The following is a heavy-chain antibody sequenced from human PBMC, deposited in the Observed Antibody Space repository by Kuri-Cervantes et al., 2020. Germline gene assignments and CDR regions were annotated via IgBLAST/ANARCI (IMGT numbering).Heavy chain of an antibody. D-gene: IGHD3-22*01. CDR2: ISSSGSST. CDR1: GFTFSSSA. V-gene: IGHV3-23*01. Sequence: GSLRLFCAASGFTFSSSAMSWVRQAPGKGLEWVSAISSSGSSTYDADSVKGRFTISRDNSKNTLYLQMNSLRAEDTAVYYCAKSLITMIVAAWGQGTLVTVSS. CDR3: AKSLITMIVAA. J-gene: IGHJ5*02.